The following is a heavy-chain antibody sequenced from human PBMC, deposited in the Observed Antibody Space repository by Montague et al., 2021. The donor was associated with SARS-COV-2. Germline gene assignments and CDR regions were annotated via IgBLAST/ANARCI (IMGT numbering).Heavy chain of an antibody. J-gene: IGHJ6*02. D-gene: IGHD1-14*01. V-gene: IGHV3-21*01. CDR2: ISSSSIYI. Sequence: SLRLSCAASGFTFSSFSMNWVRQAPGKGLEWVSSISSSSIYIYYAGSVKGRFTISRDNAKNSLYLQMNSLRAEDTAVYYCAGAQGDYVGERTTYYYYGMDVWGQGTTVTVSS. CDR1: GFTFSSFS. CDR3: AGAQGDYVGERTTYYYYGMDV.